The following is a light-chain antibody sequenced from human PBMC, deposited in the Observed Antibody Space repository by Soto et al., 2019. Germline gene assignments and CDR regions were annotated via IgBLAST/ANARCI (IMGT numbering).Light chain of an antibody. CDR3: QTWGTGTWV. V-gene: IGLV4-69*01. CDR2: LNSDGSH. CDR1: SLHSSYA. Sequence: QPVLTQSPSASASLGASVKLTCTLRSLHSSYAIAWHQQQPEKGPRYLMKLNSDGSHSKGDGIPDRFSGSSSGAERYLTISSLQSEDEADYYCQTWGTGTWVFGGGTKLTVL. J-gene: IGLJ3*02.